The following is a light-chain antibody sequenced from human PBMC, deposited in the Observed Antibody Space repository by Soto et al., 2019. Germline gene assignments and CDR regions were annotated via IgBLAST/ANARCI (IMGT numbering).Light chain of an antibody. Sequence: EIGLTLSPGTLSLYPGERATLSCRASKSVSSSYLAWYQQKPGQAPRLLIHGASSRATGIPDRFSGSGSGTDFTLSVSRLEPEDFAVYYCQQYNNWWTFGQGSMVDIK. CDR2: GAS. J-gene: IGKJ1*01. V-gene: IGKV3-20*01. CDR3: QQYNNWWT. CDR1: KSVSSSY.